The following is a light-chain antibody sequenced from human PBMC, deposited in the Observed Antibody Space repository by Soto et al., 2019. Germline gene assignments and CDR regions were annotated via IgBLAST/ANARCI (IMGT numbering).Light chain of an antibody. V-gene: IGLV2-14*01. CDR3: SSYTSSSTSYV. CDR2: EVS. J-gene: IGLJ1*01. CDR1: SSDIGDYNY. Sequence: QSVLTQPASVSGSPGQSITISWTGTSSDIGDYNYVSWYQHHPGKAPKLMIFEVSNRPSGVSDRFSGSKSGNTASLTISGLQAEDEADYYCSSYTSSSTSYVFGTGTKLTAL.